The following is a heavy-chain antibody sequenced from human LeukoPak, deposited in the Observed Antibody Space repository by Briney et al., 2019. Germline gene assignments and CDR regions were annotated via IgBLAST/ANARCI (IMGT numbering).Heavy chain of an antibody. D-gene: IGHD3-16*01. V-gene: IGHV4-59*08. J-gene: IGHJ4*02. CDR3: ARHYVFVLGGSSFDY. CDR1: GGSISGYY. CDR2: IHYSGTT. Sequence: SETLSLTCTVSGGSISGYYWSWIRQPPGKGLEWIGLIHYSGTTIYNPSLNSRLTIAVDTSNNHFSLKLNSVTAADTAVYYCARHYVFVLGGSSFDYWGQGTLVTVSS.